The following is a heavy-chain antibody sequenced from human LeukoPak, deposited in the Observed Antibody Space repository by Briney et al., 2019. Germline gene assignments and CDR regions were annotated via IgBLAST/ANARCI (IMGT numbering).Heavy chain of an antibody. V-gene: IGHV3-30*18. CDR3: AKDTRSLVHDSSGYYFDWYFDL. J-gene: IGHJ2*01. D-gene: IGHD3-22*01. CDR1: GFTFSSYG. CDR2: ISYDGSNK. Sequence: GGSLRLSCAASGFTFSSYGMHWVRQAPGKGLEWVAVISYDGSNKYYADSVKGRFTISRDNSKNTLYLQMNSLRAEDTAVYYCAKDTRSLVHDSSGYYFDWYFDLWGRGTLVTVSS.